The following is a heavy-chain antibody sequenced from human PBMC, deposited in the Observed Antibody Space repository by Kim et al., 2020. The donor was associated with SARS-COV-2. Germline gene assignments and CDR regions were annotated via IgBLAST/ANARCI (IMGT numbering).Heavy chain of an antibody. Sequence: ADSVKGRFTISRDNAKNSLYLQMNSLRAEDTAVYYCARLEYSSSPEALDYWGQGTLVTVSS. V-gene: IGHV3-11*03. D-gene: IGHD6-6*01. CDR3: ARLEYSSSPEALDY. J-gene: IGHJ4*02.